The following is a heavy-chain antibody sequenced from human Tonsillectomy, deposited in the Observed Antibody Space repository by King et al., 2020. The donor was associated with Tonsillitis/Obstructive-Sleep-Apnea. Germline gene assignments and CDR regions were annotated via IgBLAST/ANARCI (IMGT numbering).Heavy chain of an antibody. D-gene: IGHD4-17*01. V-gene: IGHV4-39*01. CDR2: IYYSGST. CDR3: ARQYGDYRAFDY. J-gene: IGHJ4*02. Sequence: QLQESGPGLVKPSETLSLTCTVSGGSISSSSYYWGWIRQPPGKGLEWIGSIYYSGSTYYNPSLKSRVTISVDTSKNQFSLKLSSVTAADTAVYYCARQYGDYRAFDYWGQGTLVTVSS. CDR1: GGSISSSSYY.